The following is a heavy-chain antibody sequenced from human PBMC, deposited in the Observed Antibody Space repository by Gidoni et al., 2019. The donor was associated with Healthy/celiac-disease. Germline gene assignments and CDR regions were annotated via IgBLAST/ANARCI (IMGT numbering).Heavy chain of an antibody. Sequence: EVQLVESGGGLVQPGGSLRLSCAASGFTFSSYWMSWVRQAPGKGLEWVANIKQDGSEKYYVDSVKGRFTISRDNAKNSLYLQMNSLRAEDTAVYYCASFQDGYKNSHAFDIWGQGTMVTVSS. J-gene: IGHJ3*02. CDR1: GFTFSSYW. CDR2: IKQDGSEK. D-gene: IGHD5-12*01. CDR3: ASFQDGYKNSHAFDI. V-gene: IGHV3-7*01.